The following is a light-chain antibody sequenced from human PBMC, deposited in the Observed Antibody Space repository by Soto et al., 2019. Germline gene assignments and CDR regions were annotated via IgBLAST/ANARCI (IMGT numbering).Light chain of an antibody. CDR2: KSS. CDR3: QQYGA. CDR1: ASISSW. V-gene: IGKV1-5*03. Sequence: DIQMTHSPSTLSASVGDRVTITCRASASISSWLAWYQQQPGKAPKLLIYKSSILENGVPSRFSGGGSGTEFTLTISSLQPDDFATYYCQQYGAFGQGTKVDIK. J-gene: IGKJ1*01.